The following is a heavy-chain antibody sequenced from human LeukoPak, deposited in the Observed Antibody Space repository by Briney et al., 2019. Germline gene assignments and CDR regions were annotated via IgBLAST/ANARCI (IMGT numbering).Heavy chain of an antibody. V-gene: IGHV1-2*02. CDR3: ARDGALWRAFDY. CDR2: INPNSGGT. Sequence: GASVKVSCKASGYTFTSYAMHWVRQAPGQRLEWMGWINPNSGGTNYAQKFQGRVTMTRDTSISTAYMELSRLRSDDTAVYYCARDGALWRAFDYWGQGTLVTVSS. J-gene: IGHJ4*02. CDR1: GYTFTSYA. D-gene: IGHD4/OR15-4a*01.